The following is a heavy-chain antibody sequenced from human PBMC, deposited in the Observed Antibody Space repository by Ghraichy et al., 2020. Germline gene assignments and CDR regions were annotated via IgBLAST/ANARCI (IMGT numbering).Heavy chain of an antibody. V-gene: IGHV3-48*02. J-gene: IGHJ4*02. CDR3: AREKQSIIRGPLPTNFDF. D-gene: IGHD3-10*01. CDR2: ISSSSGTI. CDR1: GFIFSDYS. Sequence: GGSLRLSCAASGFIFSDYSMNWVRQAPGKGLEWVSYISSSSGTIYYGDSVKGRFTISRDNAKNSLYLRMNSLRDEDTAVYYCAREKQSIIRGPLPTNFDFWGLGTLVTVSS.